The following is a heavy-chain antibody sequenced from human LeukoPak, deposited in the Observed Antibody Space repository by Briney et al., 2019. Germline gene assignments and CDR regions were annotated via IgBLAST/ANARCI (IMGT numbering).Heavy chain of an antibody. CDR2: INPNSGGT. CDR3: ARKIAVAGDDAFDI. Sequence: ASVKVSCKASGYTFTDYYMHWVRQAPGQGLEWMGRINPNSGGTNYAQKFQGWVTMTRDTSISTAYMELSRLRSDDTAVYYCARKIAVAGDDAFDIWGQGTMVTVSS. V-gene: IGHV1-2*04. D-gene: IGHD6-19*01. J-gene: IGHJ3*02. CDR1: GYTFTDYY.